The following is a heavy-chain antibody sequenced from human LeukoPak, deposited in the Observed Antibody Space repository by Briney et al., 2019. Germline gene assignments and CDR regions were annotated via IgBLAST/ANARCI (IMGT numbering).Heavy chain of an antibody. Sequence: PSETLSLTCTVSGGSISSSSYYWGWIRQPPGKGLEWIGSIYYSRTTYYNPSLKSRVTISVDTSKNQYSRKLSCVTAADTAVYYCARPSRITMVGGVIGWFDPWGQGTLVTISS. V-gene: IGHV4-39*01. J-gene: IGHJ5*02. CDR2: IYYSRTT. CDR3: ARPSRITMVGGVIGWFDP. CDR1: GGSISSSSYY. D-gene: IGHD3-10*01.